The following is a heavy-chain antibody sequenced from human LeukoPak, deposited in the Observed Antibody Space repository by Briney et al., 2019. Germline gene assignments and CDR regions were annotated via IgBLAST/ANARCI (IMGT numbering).Heavy chain of an antibody. J-gene: IGHJ4*02. CDR3: ARQPTGYYTSWYPDYFDN. CDR2: IYYSGST. Sequence: PSETLSLTCSVSGGSISSSDYYWGWIRQPPGKGLEWFGSIYYSGSTYYNPSLKSRVTISVDTSKNQFSLKLSSVTAADTALYYCARQPTGYYTSWYPDYFDNWGQGTLVTVSS. V-gene: IGHV4-39*01. CDR1: GGSISSSDYY. D-gene: IGHD6-13*01.